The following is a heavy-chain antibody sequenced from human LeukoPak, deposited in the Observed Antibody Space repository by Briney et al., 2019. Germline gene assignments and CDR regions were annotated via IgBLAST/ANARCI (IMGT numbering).Heavy chain of an antibody. J-gene: IGHJ4*02. V-gene: IGHV3-13*04. Sequence: GGSLRLSCAASGFTFSSYDMHWVRQATGKGLEWVSAIGTAGDTYYPGSVKGRFTISRENARNSLYLQMNSLRAGDTAVYYCARDFPRWYSSSWFFDYWGQGSLVTVSS. CDR1: GFTFSSYD. CDR2: IGTAGDT. CDR3: ARDFPRWYSSSWFFDY. D-gene: IGHD6-13*01.